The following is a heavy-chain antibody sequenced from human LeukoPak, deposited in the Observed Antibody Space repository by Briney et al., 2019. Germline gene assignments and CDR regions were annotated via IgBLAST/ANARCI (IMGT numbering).Heavy chain of an antibody. Sequence: ASVKVSCKASGYTFTSYDINWVRQATGQGLEWMGWMNPNSGNTGYAQKFQGRVTMTRNTSVSTAYMELRSLRSEDTAVYYCARGQGYCSKTSCYTPSWFDPWGQGTLVTVSS. CDR3: ARGQGYCSKTSCYTPSWFDP. V-gene: IGHV1-8*01. D-gene: IGHD2-2*02. J-gene: IGHJ5*02. CDR2: MNPNSGNT. CDR1: GYTFTSYD.